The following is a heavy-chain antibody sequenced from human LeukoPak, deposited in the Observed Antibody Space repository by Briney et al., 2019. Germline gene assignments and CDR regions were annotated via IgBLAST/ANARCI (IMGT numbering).Heavy chain of an antibody. V-gene: IGHV1-2*06. CDR2: INPNSGGT. Sequence: VASVKVSCKASGYTFTGYYMHWARQAPGQGLEWMGRINPNSGGTNYAQKFQGRVTMTRDTSISTAYMELSRLRSDDTAVYYCAREKWELLRDAFDIWGQGTMVTVSS. J-gene: IGHJ3*02. D-gene: IGHD1-26*01. CDR3: AREKWELLRDAFDI. CDR1: GYTFTGYY.